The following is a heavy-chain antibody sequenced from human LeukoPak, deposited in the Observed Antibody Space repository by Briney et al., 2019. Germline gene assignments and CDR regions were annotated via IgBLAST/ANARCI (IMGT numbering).Heavy chain of an antibody. J-gene: IGHJ6*02. CDR1: GFAVSSYV. D-gene: IGHD3-10*01. Sequence: PGGSLRLSCAASGFAVSSYVMTWVRQAPGKGLEWGSSISNTGGSTYYADPVKGPFTISRDNSTNTLYLPLTSLRAEDTPVYYCAKCFGVPHRPYGMDVWGQGTTVTVSS. CDR3: AKCFGVPHRPYGMDV. V-gene: IGHV3-23*01. CDR2: ISNTGGST.